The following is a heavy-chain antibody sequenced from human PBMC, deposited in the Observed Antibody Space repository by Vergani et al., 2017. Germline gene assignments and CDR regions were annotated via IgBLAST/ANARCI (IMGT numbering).Heavy chain of an antibody. CDR1: GDSISSGSYY. CDR2: ISTSGST. V-gene: IGHV4-61*02. CDR3: AGAAAAALDY. D-gene: IGHD6-13*01. Sequence: QVQLQESGPGLVKPSQTLSLTCTVSGDSISSGSYYWSWIRQPAGKGLEWIGRISTSGSTNYNPSLKSRVTISLDTSKNQFSLKLNSLTAADTAVYYCAGAAAAALDYWGQGAQVTVSS. J-gene: IGHJ4*02.